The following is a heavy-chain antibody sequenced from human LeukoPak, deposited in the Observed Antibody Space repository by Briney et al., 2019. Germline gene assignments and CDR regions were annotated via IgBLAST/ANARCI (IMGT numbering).Heavy chain of an antibody. D-gene: IGHD3-16*01. J-gene: IGHJ6*03. CDR2: ISGGGGGT. CDR3: ANRGVSYFYRDV. Sequence: PGGSLRLSCAASGFTFSSYVMNWVRPAPGKGLEWVSAISGGGGGTYYADSVKGRFTISRDNSKNTLSLQMNSLRAEDTAVYFCANRGVSYFYRDVWGKGTTVTVSS. V-gene: IGHV3-23*01. CDR1: GFTFSSYV.